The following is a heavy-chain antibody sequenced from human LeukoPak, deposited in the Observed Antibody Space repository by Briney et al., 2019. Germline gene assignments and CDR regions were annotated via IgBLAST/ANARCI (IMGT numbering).Heavy chain of an antibody. CDR3: ARVSFGYYYERDFDY. CDR2: IYYSGST. Sequence: PSETLSLTCTVSGGSISSGGYYWSWIRQHPGKGLEWIGYIYYSGSTYYNPSLKSRVTISVDTSKNQFSLKLSSVTAADTAVYYCARVSFGYYYERDFDYWGQGTLVTVSS. CDR1: GGSISSGGYY. V-gene: IGHV4-31*03. J-gene: IGHJ4*02. D-gene: IGHD3-22*01.